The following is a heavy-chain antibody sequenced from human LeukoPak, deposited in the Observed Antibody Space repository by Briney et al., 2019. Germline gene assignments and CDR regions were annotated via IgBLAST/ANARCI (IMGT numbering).Heavy chain of an antibody. D-gene: IGHD6-13*01. CDR2: ISGSGGST. V-gene: IGHV3-23*01. J-gene: IGHJ3*02. CDR3: AKGRGQQLSAFDI. CDR1: GFTFSSYA. Sequence: PGRSLRLSCAASGFTFSSYAMHWVRQAPGKGLEWVSAISGSGGSTYYADSVKGRFTISRDNSKNTLYLQMNSLRAEDTAVYYCAKGRGQQLSAFDIWGQGTMVTVSS.